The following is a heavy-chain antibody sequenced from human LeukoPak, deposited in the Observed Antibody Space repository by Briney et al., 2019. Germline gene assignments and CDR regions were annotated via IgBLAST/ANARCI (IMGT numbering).Heavy chain of an antibody. CDR3: AKGGQQFIYYYLHMAV. Sequence: GGSLRLSCVGSGFRFSSYAMSWVRQAPGKGLEWVSAMSGSGNHTYYADSMKGRFTISRDNSKNTVYLQMNTLRVDDTAVYYCAKGGQQFIYYYLHMAVWGRGTTVTVSS. CDR1: GFRFSSYA. J-gene: IGHJ6*03. D-gene: IGHD4-11*01. V-gene: IGHV3-23*01. CDR2: MSGSGNHT.